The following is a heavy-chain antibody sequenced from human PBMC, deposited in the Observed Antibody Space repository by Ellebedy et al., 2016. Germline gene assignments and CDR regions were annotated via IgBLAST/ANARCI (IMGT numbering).Heavy chain of an antibody. CDR3: ARDTKYMWLPFHEPRYFDY. CDR1: GYTFTGYY. Sequence: ASVKVSCXASGYTFTGYYMHWVRQAPGQGLEWMGWINPNSGGTNYAQKFQGRVTMTRDTSISTAYMELSRLRSDDTAVYYCARDTKYMWLPFHEPRYFDYWGQGTLVTVSS. CDR2: INPNSGGT. D-gene: IGHD5-12*01. J-gene: IGHJ4*02. V-gene: IGHV1-2*02.